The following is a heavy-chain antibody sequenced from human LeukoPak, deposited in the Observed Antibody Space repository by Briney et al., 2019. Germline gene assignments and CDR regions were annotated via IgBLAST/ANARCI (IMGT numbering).Heavy chain of an antibody. CDR3: ARDAPQVPAAGVLAS. D-gene: IGHD6-13*01. V-gene: IGHV3-53*01. CDR1: GFTVSDNY. Sequence: GGYLRLSCAASGFTVSDNYMSWVRQAPGKGLEWVSVMYSGGDTYYADSVKGRFTFSRDISKNTLYLQMNGLRTEDTAMYYCARDAPQVPAAGVLASWGQGTLVTVSS. J-gene: IGHJ5*02. CDR2: MYSGGDT.